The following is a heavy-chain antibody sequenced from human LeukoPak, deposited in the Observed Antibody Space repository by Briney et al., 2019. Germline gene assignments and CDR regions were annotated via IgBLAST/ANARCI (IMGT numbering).Heavy chain of an antibody. V-gene: IGHV4-59*08. CDR3: ARLYINYYDSSGHYSLYFIY. CDR2: IYYSGST. D-gene: IGHD3-22*01. J-gene: IGHJ4*02. Sequence: SETLSPTLSVSGGSTGRTYWSWFRQPPGKGLEWIGYIYYSGSTNYNPSLKSRVTISVDTSKNQFSLKLSSATAANTAVYYCARLYINYYDSSGHYSLYFIYGGQGTLVTVSS. CDR1: GGSTGRTY.